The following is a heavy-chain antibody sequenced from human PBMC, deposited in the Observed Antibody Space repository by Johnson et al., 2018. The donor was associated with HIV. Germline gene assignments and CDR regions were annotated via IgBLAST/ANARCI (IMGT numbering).Heavy chain of an antibody. V-gene: IGHV3-30*03. CDR2: ISYDGSNK. Sequence: QVQLVESGGGVVQPGGSLRLSCAASGFTFSSYGMHWVRQAPGKGLEWVAVISYDGSNKYYADSVKGRFTISRDNSKNTLYLQMNSLRAEDTAVYYCATCSDQVLLGGDAFDIWGQGTMVTVSS. J-gene: IGHJ3*02. CDR3: ATCSDQVLLGGDAFDI. D-gene: IGHD3-16*01. CDR1: GFTFSSYG.